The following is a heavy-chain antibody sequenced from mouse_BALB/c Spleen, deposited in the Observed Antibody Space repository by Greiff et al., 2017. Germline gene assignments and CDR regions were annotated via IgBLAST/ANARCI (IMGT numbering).Heavy chain of an antibody. Sequence: EVQVVESGGGLVKPGGSLKLSCAASGFTFSSYAMSWVRQTPEKRLEWVATISSGGSYTYYPDSVKGRFTISRDNAKNTLYLQMSSLRSEDTAMYYCARQPFDYWGQGTTLTVSS. J-gene: IGHJ2*01. CDR2: ISSGGSYT. CDR3: ARQPFDY. V-gene: IGHV5-9-3*01. CDR1: GFTFSSYA.